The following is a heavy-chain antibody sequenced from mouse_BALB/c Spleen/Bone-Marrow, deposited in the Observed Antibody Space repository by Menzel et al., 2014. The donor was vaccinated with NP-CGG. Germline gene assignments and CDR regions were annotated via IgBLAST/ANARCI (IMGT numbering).Heavy chain of an antibody. CDR1: GFNIKDTY. Sequence: EVQLQQSGAELVKPGASVKLSCTASGFNIKDTYMHWVKQRPEQGLEWIGRIDPANGNTKYDPKFQGKATITADASSNTAYLQLSSITSEDTAVYYCAPYYYGSSSFAYWGQGTLVTVSA. J-gene: IGHJ3*01. CDR3: APYYYGSSSFAY. CDR2: IDPANGNT. D-gene: IGHD1-1*01. V-gene: IGHV14-3*02.